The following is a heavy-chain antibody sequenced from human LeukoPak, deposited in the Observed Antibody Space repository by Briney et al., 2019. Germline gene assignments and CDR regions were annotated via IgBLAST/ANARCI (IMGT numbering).Heavy chain of an antibody. V-gene: IGHV3-7*01. D-gene: IGHD2-2*02. J-gene: IGHJ4*02. CDR3: AREAVPAAITIGY. Sequence: GGSLRLSCAASGFTFSGHWMTWVRQAPGKRLEWVANIKEDGSGKFYADSVEGRFTVSRDNSKNTLYLQMNSLRAEDTAVYYCAREAVPAAITIGYWGQGTLVTVSS. CDR1: GFTFSGHW. CDR2: IKEDGSGK.